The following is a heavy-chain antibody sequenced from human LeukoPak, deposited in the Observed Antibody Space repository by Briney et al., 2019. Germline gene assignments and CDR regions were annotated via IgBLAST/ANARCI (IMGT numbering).Heavy chain of an antibody. CDR2: INHSGST. J-gene: IGHJ5*02. D-gene: IGHD3-3*01. Sequence: SETLSLTCAVYGGSFSGYYWSWIRQPPGKGLEWIGEINHSGSTNYNPSLKSRVTISVDTSKNQFSLTLSSVTAADTAVYYCARDERITIFGVVSTGFDPWGQGTLVTVSS. CDR3: ARDERITIFGVVSTGFDP. V-gene: IGHV4-34*01. CDR1: GGSFSGYY.